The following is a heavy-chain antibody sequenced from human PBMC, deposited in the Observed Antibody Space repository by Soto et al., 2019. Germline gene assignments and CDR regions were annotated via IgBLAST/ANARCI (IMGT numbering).Heavy chain of an antibody. CDR1: GGSISSYY. Sequence: SETLSLTCTVSGGSISSYYWSWIRQPAGKGLEWIGRIYTSGSTNYNPSLKSRVTMSVDASKNQFSLKLSSVTAADTAVYYCASCGQPYYGSGSYSGMDVWGQGTTVTVSS. D-gene: IGHD3-10*01. J-gene: IGHJ6*02. CDR3: ASCGQPYYGSGSYSGMDV. CDR2: IYTSGST. V-gene: IGHV4-4*07.